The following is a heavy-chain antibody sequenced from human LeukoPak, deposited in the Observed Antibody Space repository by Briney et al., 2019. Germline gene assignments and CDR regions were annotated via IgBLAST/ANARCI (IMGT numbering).Heavy chain of an antibody. V-gene: IGHV3-23*01. D-gene: IGHD2-21*02. CDR2: ISGTGGST. Sequence: GGSLRLSCAASGFTVSNNGLSWFRQAPGKGLEWVSDISGTGGSTYYADSVKGRFTVSRDNSKNTLYLQMNSLRAEDTAVYYCAKAPVPYCGGDCLRVNYFDYWGQGTLVTVSS. CDR1: GFTVSNNG. J-gene: IGHJ4*02. CDR3: AKAPVPYCGGDCLRVNYFDY.